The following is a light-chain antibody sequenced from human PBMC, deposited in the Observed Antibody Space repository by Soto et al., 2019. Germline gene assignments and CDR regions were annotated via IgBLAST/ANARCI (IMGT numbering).Light chain of an antibody. CDR3: GTWDSSLTTYV. J-gene: IGLJ1*01. CDR1: SSDIGRNY. V-gene: IGLV1-51*02. Sequence: QSVLTQPPSVSAAPGQKVTISCSGSSSDIGRNYVSWYQHLPGTAPKLLIYENNKRPSGIPDRLSGSKSGSSATLGITGLQTGDEVDYYCGTWDSSLTTYVFGPGTKVTVL. CDR2: ENN.